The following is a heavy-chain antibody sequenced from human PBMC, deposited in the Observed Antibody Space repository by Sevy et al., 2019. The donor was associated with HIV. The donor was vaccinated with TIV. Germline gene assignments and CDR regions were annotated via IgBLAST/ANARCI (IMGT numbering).Heavy chain of an antibody. D-gene: IGHD3-10*01. Sequence: SETLSLTCTVSGGSISSYDWSWIRQPAGKGLEWIGRIYTSGSTNYNPSLKSRVTMSVDTSKNQFSLNLSSVTAADTAVYYCARGVYYGSGSRSTYYDYYGMDVWGQGTTVTVSS. V-gene: IGHV4-4*07. CDR2: IYTSGST. CDR1: GGSISSYD. J-gene: IGHJ6*02. CDR3: ARGVYYGSGSRSTYYDYYGMDV.